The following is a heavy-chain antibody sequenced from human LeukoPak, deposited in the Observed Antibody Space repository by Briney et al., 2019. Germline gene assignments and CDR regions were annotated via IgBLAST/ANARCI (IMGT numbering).Heavy chain of an antibody. D-gene: IGHD2/OR15-2a*01. V-gene: IGHV1-46*01. J-gene: IGHJ4*02. CDR3: ARFLSEKYYFDY. Sequence: GASVKVSCKASGYTFTSYYMHWVRQAPGQGLEWMGIINPSGGSTGYAQKFQGRVTMTRDMSTSTVYMELSSLRSEDTAVYYCARFLSEKYYFDYWGQGTLVTVSS. CDR1: GYTFTSYY. CDR2: INPSGGST.